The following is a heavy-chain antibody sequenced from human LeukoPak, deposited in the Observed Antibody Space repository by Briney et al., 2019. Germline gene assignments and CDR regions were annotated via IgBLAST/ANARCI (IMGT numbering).Heavy chain of an antibody. V-gene: IGHV3-74*01. CDR3: ARGYCSNTSCNYYYAMDV. CDR1: GLTFSSHW. J-gene: IGHJ6*02. CDR2: ITNDGSST. Sequence: GGSLRLSCAASGLTFSSHWMHWVRQAPGKGLVWVSRITNDGSSTTYADSVKGRFTISRDNGKNTLYLQMNSLRAEDTAVYYCARGYCSNTSCNYYYAMDVWGQGTTVTVSS. D-gene: IGHD2-2*01.